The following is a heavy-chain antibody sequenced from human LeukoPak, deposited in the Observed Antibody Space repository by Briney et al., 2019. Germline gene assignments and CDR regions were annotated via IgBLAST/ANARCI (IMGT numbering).Heavy chain of an antibody. D-gene: IGHD1-26*01. CDR2: IYPGDSDT. CDR3: ARQRGSYRVGGYFDN. CDR1: GNSFTSYW. V-gene: IGHV5-51*01. J-gene: IGHJ4*02. Sequence: GESLKISCKGSGNSFTSYWIGWVRQMPGKGLEWMGIIYPGDSDTRYSPSFQGQVTISADKSSSTAYLQWSSLKASDTAMYYCARQRGSYRVGGYFDNWGQGTLVTVSS.